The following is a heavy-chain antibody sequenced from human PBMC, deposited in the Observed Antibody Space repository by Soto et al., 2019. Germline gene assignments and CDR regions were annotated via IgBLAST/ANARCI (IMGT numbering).Heavy chain of an antibody. CDR1: GYTFSSYA. D-gene: IGHD7-27*01. V-gene: IGHV3-23*01. CDR2: ISGSGGNT. J-gene: IGHJ4*02. Sequence: VQLLESGGGLVQPGGSLRLSCAASGYTFSSYAMNWVRQAPGKGLEWVSAISGSGGNTYYADSVKDRFTISRDNSKNTLYLQMNSLRAEDTAVYYCAKDRTGIDYWGQGTLVTVSS. CDR3: AKDRTGIDY.